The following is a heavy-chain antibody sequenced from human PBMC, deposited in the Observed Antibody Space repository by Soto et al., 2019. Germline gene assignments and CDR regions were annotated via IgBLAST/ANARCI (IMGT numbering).Heavy chain of an antibody. J-gene: IGHJ6*02. Sequence: GGSLRLSCVASGFALVDYMSWIRQAPGKGLEFVAYITGNGGTTYYADSVKGRFTVSRDNAKNSLYLQMNSLRAEDTAVYFCARDYSNKGVDVWGQGGRVTVSS. CDR1: GFALVDY. CDR3: ARDYSNKGVDV. D-gene: IGHD4-4*01. V-gene: IGHV3-11*01. CDR2: ITGNGGTT.